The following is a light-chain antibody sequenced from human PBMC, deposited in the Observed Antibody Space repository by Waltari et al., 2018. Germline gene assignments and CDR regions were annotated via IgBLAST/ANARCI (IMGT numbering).Light chain of an antibody. CDR2: AAS. J-gene: IGKJ2*01. CDR3: QQRSNWPPYT. V-gene: IGKV3-11*01. CDR1: QSVSSY. Sequence: EIVLTQSPATLSLSPGERATLSCRASQSVSSYLAWYQQKPGQAPRLLIYAASNRATGIPDRFSGSWSGTDFTLTISSLEPEDFAVYYCQQRSNWPPYTFGQGTKLEIK.